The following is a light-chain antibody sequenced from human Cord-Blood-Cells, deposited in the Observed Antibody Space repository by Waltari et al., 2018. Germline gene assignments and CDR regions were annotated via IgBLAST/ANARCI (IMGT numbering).Light chain of an antibody. CDR1: SSDAGGYNY. V-gene: IGLV2-11*02. J-gene: IGLJ1*01. CDR3: CSYAGSYTYV. Sequence: QSALTQPRSVSGSPGQSVTLPCTGTSSDAGGYNYFPWYQQHPGKAPKPMIYDVSKRPSGFPDRFSGSKSGNTASLTISGLQAEDEADYYCCSYAGSYTYVFGTGTKVTVL. CDR2: DVS.